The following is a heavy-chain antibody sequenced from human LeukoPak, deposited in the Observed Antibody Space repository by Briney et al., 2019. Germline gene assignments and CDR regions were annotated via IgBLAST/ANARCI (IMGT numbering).Heavy chain of an antibody. Sequence: RSSVNVSCKASGYTFANYYLHWVRQAPGQGLEWMGIINRSGGSISYAQKFQGRVTMTRETSTSTVYMEMSSLRSENTAGYYCARDKDIVVVPAAAPFDIWGQGTRVTVSS. CDR1: GYTFANYY. CDR2: INRSGGSI. D-gene: IGHD2-2*01. J-gene: IGHJ3*02. V-gene: IGHV1-46*01. CDR3: ARDKDIVVVPAAAPFDI.